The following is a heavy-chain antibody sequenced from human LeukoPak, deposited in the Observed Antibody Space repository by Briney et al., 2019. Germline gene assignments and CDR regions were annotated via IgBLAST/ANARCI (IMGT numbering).Heavy chain of an antibody. CDR2: INPNSGGT. D-gene: IGHD4-17*01. CDR1: GYTFTGYY. CDR3: ARGDYGDYEDY. Sequence: ASVKVSCKASGYTFTGYYMHWVRQAPGHGLEWMGRINPNSGGTNYAQKFKGRVTMTRDTSISTAYMELSRLRSDDTAVYYCARGDYGDYEDYWGQGTLVTVSS. V-gene: IGHV1-2*06. J-gene: IGHJ4*02.